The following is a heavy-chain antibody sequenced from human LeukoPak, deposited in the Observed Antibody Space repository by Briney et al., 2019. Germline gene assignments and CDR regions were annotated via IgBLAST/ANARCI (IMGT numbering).Heavy chain of an antibody. V-gene: IGHV1-69*05. CDR1: GGTFSSYA. CDR2: IIPIFGTA. CDR3: ATTVWELLRYFDL. D-gene: IGHD1-26*01. Sequence: EASVKVSCKASGGTFSSYAISWVRQAPGQGLEWMGGIIPIFGTANYAQKFQGRVTITTDESTSTAYMELSSLRSEDTAVYYCATTVWELLRYFDLWGRGTLVTVSS. J-gene: IGHJ2*01.